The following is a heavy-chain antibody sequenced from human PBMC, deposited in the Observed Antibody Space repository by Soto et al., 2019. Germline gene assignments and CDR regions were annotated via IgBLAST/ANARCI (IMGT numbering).Heavy chain of an antibody. CDR2: IIPIFGTA. D-gene: IGHD4-4*01. CDR1: GVTFSSYA. V-gene: IGHV1-69*12. J-gene: IGHJ4*02. Sequence: QVQLVQSGAEVKKPGSSVKVSCKASGVTFSSYAITWVRQAPGQGLEWMGGIIPIFGTANYAQKFQGRVTITADEYTSTAYMELSSLSSEDTAVYDWAREGAVTQMSWGQGTLVTVSS. CDR3: AREGAVTQMS.